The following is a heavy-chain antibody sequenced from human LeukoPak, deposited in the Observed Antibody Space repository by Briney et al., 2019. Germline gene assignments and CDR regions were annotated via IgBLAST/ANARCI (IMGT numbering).Heavy chain of an antibody. CDR2: INHSGST. J-gene: IGHJ5*02. CDR1: GGSFSGYL. Sequence: SETLSLTCGVSGGSFSGYLWSWIRQPPGKGLEWIGEINHSGSTNYNPSLKSRVTISVDTSKNQFSLKLSSVTAADTAVYYCARRAWGQWLKSGLYNWFDPWGQGTLVTVSS. V-gene: IGHV4-34*01. CDR3: ARRAWGQWLKSGLYNWFDP. D-gene: IGHD6-19*01.